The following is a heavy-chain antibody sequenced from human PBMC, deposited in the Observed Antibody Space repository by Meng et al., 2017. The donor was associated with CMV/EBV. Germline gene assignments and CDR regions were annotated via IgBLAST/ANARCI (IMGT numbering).Heavy chain of an antibody. J-gene: IGHJ5*02. CDR3: ARSMVVAGDWFDP. CDR1: GGSISSYY. Sequence: QGKRRGLGPGLVNPSETLSLTCTVSGGSISSYYWSWIRQPAGKGLEWIGRIYTSGSTNYNPSLKNRVTMSVDTSKNQFTLKLSSVTAADTAVYYCARSMVVAGDWFDPWGQGTLVTVSS. CDR2: IYTSGST. V-gene: IGHV4-4*07. D-gene: IGHD2-15*01.